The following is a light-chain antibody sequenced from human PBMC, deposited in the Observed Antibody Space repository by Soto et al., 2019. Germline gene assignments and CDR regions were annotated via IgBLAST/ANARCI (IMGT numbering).Light chain of an antibody. Sequence: EIVLTPSPGTLSLSPGERATLSCRASQSVSSDDLAWYQQKPGQAPRLLIYGASSRATGIPDRFSGSGSGTDFTLTISRLEPEDFAVYYCQQYGISPYTFGQGTKLEIK. CDR3: QQYGISPYT. J-gene: IGKJ2*01. CDR2: GAS. V-gene: IGKV3-20*01. CDR1: QSVSSDD.